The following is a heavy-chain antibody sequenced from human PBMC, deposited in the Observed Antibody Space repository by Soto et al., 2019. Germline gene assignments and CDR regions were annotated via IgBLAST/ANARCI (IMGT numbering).Heavy chain of an antibody. CDR2: IYASGST. Sequence: PSETLSLTCTVSGGSISRSTSYWGWIRQPPGKGLEWIGSIYASGSTYYNPSLDSRVTISVDTSTNQFSLKVKSVTAADTAVYYCARHQGGTNIAARSHWFDPWGQGTLVTVSS. D-gene: IGHD6-6*01. CDR1: GGSISRSTSY. J-gene: IGHJ5*02. V-gene: IGHV4-39*01. CDR3: ARHQGGTNIAARSHWFDP.